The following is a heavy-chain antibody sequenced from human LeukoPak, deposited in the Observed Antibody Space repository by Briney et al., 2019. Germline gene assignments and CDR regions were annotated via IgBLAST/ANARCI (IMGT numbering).Heavy chain of an antibody. D-gene: IGHD2-15*01. CDR2: IYPGDSDT. CDR1: GYSFTSYW. V-gene: IGHV5-51*01. Sequence: GESLKISCKGSGYSFTSYWIGWVRQMPGKGLEWMGIIYPGDSDTRYSPFFQGQVTISADKSISTAYLQWSSLKASDTARYYCARLDCSGGSCCPFDYWGQGTLVTVSS. CDR3: ARLDCSGGSCCPFDY. J-gene: IGHJ4*02.